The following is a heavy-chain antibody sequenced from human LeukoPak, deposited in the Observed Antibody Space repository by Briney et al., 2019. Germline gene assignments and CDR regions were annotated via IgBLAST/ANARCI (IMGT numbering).Heavy chain of an antibody. V-gene: IGHV3-30*19. CDR2: ISLDGTNR. D-gene: IGHD6-13*01. CDR3: ARSYSTSWYSTDWFDP. CDR1: GFDFSGHG. Sequence: GRSLRLSCVASGFDFSGHGMHWVRQAPGKGLEWVAMISLDGTNRNYADSVEGRFTISRDNSKNTLYLQMSSVRPEDTAFYYCARSYSTSWYSTDWFDPWGQGTLVTVSS. J-gene: IGHJ5*02.